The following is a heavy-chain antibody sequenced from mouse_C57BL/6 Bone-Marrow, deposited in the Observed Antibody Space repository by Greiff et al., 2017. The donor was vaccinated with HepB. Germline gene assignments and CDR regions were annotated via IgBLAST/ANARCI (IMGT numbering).Heavy chain of an antibody. CDR1: GYTFTDHT. CDR3: AREGRAYPWYFDV. V-gene: IGHV1-78*01. CDR2: IYPRDGST. J-gene: IGHJ1*03. D-gene: IGHD2-10*01. Sequence: VQLQQSDAELVKPGASVKISCKVSGYTFTDHTIHWMKQRPEPGLEWIGYIYPRDGSTKYNEKFKGKATLTADKSSSTAYMQLNSLTSEDSAVYVCAREGRAYPWYFDVWGTGTTVTVSS.